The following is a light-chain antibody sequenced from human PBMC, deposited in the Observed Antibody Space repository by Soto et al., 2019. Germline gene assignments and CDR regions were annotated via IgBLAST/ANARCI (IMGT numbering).Light chain of an antibody. CDR1: QSISSW. CDR3: KQYNSYSPWT. V-gene: IGKV1-5*01. J-gene: IGKJ1*01. Sequence: DIQMTQSPSTLSASVGDRVTITCRASQSISSWLAWYQQKPGKAPKLLIYDASSLESGAPSRFSGSGSGTEFTLTISSLQPDDFATYYCKQYNSYSPWTFGQGTKVEIK. CDR2: DAS.